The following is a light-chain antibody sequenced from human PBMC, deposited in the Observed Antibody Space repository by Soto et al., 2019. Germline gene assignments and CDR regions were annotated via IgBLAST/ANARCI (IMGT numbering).Light chain of an antibody. CDR3: QQYNNWPLT. J-gene: IGKJ4*01. V-gene: IGKV3-15*01. CDR1: QSVSDK. Sequence: EIVMTQSPATVSVSPGERATLSCRASQSVSDKLAWYQQKPGQAPRLLIYHASARATGIPARFSGSGSGTEFTLTISSLQPEDFAAYYRQQYNNWPLTFGGGTKVDIK. CDR2: HAS.